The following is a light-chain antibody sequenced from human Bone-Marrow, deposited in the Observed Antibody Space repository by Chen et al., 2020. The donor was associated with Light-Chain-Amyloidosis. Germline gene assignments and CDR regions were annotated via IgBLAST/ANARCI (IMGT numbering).Light chain of an antibody. CDR1: SGSIATNY. CDR3: QSYQGSSQGV. V-gene: IGLV6-57*01. CDR2: EDD. Sequence: NFMLTQPHPVSESPGKTVSISCTRSSGSIATNYVQWYQQRPGSSPTTVIYEDDQRPSGVPARFSGSIDRSSNSASLTISGLKTEDEADYYCQSYQGSSQGVFGGGTKLTVL. J-gene: IGLJ3*02.